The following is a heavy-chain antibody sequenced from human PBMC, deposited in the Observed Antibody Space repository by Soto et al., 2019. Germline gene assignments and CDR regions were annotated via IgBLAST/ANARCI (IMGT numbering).Heavy chain of an antibody. CDR2: IYYSGST. Sequence: SETLSLTCTVSGAPITISYWSWFRQAPGKGLEWIGYIYYSGSTTYNPALMSRVTMSADTSMDQSSLKLISVTAANTAVYYCARDAGGYFDHWGHGILVTVSS. J-gene: IGHJ4*01. V-gene: IGHV4-59*12. D-gene: IGHD3-22*01. CDR3: ARDAGGYFDH. CDR1: GAPITISY.